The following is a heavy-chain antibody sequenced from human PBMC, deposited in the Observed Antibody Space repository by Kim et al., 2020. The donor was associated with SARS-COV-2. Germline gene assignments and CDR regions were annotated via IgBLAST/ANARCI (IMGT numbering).Heavy chain of an antibody. Sequence: PSRTSRVTISVDTSKNQFALKLGSVTAADTAVYYCARGAYSGSYPNWFDPWGQGTLVTVSS. V-gene: IGHV4-34*01. J-gene: IGHJ5*02. CDR3: ARGAYSGSYPNWFDP. D-gene: IGHD3-10*01.